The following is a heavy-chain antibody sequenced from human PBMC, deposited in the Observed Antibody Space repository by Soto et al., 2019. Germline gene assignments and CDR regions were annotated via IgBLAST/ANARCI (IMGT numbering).Heavy chain of an antibody. J-gene: IGHJ4*02. CDR2: IIPIFGTA. CDR1: GGTFSSYA. Sequence: ASVKVSCKASGGTFSSYAISWVRQAPGQGLEWMGGIIPIFGTANYAQKFQGRVTITADESTSTAYMELSSLRSEDTAVYYCARSAALSSYFDYWGQGTLVTVSS. V-gene: IGHV1-69*13. D-gene: IGHD2-2*01. CDR3: ARSAALSSYFDY.